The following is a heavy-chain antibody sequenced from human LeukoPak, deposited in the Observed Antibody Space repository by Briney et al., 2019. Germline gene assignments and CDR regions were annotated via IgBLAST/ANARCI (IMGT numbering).Heavy chain of an antibody. CDR2: INPSGGTT. V-gene: IGHV1-46*01. CDR3: ARADGDYSYYYGMDV. CDR1: GYTFTNYY. Sequence: ASVKVSCKSSGYTFTNYYIHWLRQAPGQGLEWMGIINPSGGTTNYAQKFQGRVAMTRNTSISTAYMELSSLRSEDTAVYYCARADGDYSYYYGMDVWGQGTTVTVSS. J-gene: IGHJ6*02. D-gene: IGHD4-17*01.